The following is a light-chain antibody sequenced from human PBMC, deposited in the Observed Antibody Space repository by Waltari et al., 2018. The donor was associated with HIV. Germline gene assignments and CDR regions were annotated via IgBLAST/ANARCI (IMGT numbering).Light chain of an antibody. Sequence: QSALTQPASVSGSPGQSLTISCTGTSSDVGGYNYVSWYQQHTGKAPKLLIYDVSNRPSGVSNRFSGSKSGNTASLTISGLQAEDEADYYCSSYTSSSTLAVFGGGTKLTVL. CDR1: SSDVGGYNY. CDR3: SSYTSSSTLAV. V-gene: IGLV2-14*03. CDR2: DVS. J-gene: IGLJ2*01.